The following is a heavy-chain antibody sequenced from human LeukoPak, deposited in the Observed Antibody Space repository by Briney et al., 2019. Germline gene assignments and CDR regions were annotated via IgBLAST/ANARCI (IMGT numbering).Heavy chain of an antibody. J-gene: IGHJ4*02. CDR3: ARVYDSSGYYMGYFDY. D-gene: IGHD3-22*01. CDR1: GGSISNSSYY. Sequence: SETLSLTCTVSGGSISNSSYYWGWIRQPPGKGLEWIGSIYYSGSTYYNPSLKSRVTISVDTSKNQFSLKLSSVTAADTAVYYCARVYDSSGYYMGYFDYWGQGTLVTVSS. V-gene: IGHV4-39*07. CDR2: IYYSGST.